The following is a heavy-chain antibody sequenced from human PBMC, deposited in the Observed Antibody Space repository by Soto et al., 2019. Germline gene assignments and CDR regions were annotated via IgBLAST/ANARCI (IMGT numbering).Heavy chain of an antibody. CDR2: ISAHKGNP. V-gene: IGHV1-18*01. D-gene: IGHD1-1*01. Sequence: QVHLVQSGAEVKKPGASVKVSCKGSVYAFTTYGITWVRQAPGPGLEWMGWISAHKGNPNYAQKLQGRVTVTRDTAPSTAYMELRSLRSDDTAVYSCARGRYGDYWGQGALVPVSS. CDR3: ARGRYGDY. CDR1: VYAFTTYG. J-gene: IGHJ4*02.